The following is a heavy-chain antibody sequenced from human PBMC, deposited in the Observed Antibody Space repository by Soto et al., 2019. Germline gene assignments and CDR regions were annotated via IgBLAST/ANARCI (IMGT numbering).Heavy chain of an antibody. D-gene: IGHD1-26*01. CDR3: ARDWYRHTSEISDC. J-gene: IGHJ4*02. CDR2: VSTHDDET. V-gene: IGHV1-18*01. CDR1: GYTFNMYG. Sequence: QLVQSGHEVKKPGASVKVSCKTSGYTFNMYGISWARQAPGQGLEWMGYVSTHDDETIYAQKFQGRITMTNDTYTTTAYMELRSLISDDTGRYYCARDWYRHTSEISDCWGQGTLVTVSS.